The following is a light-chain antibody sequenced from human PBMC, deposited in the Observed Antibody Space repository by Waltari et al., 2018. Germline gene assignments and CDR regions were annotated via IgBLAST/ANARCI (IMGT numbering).Light chain of an antibody. CDR3: MQGIEYPT. J-gene: IGKJ1*01. V-gene: IGKV2-40*01. CDR1: ESLLDTEDGSTY. CDR2: EVS. Sequence: DIVITQTPFSLPVTLGEPASISCRSSESLLDTEDGSTYLDWYLKKPGQSPQLLIYEVSNRASGVPDRFSGSGSDTDFTLKISRVEAEDVGIYYCMQGIEYPTFGQGTKVEIK.